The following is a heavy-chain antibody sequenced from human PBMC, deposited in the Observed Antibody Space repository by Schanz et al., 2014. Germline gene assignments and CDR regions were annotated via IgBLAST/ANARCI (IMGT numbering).Heavy chain of an antibody. CDR2: VNPSGGGT. J-gene: IGHJ4*02. Sequence: QVQLVQSGTQVKKPGASVKVSCKASGYTLSAYSLHWVRQAPGQGLEWMGIVNPSGGGTSYALRFQDRVTVTRDTSRSTVYMELSSLRSEDTAVYYCARAPTAYCSDTSCLGTPFDSWGQGTLVTVSS. V-gene: IGHV1-46*03. CDR1: GYTLSAYS. CDR3: ARAPTAYCSDTSCLGTPFDS. D-gene: IGHD2-2*01.